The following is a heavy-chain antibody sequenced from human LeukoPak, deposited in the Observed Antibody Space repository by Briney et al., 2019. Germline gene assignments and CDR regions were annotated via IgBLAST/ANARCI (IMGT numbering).Heavy chain of an antibody. V-gene: IGHV3-48*01. J-gene: IGHJ6*03. D-gene: IGHD6-13*01. CDR1: GFTFSSYS. CDR2: INSSSGTM. Sequence: PGGSLTLSCAASGFTFSSYSMNWVRQAPGKGLEWFSYINSSSGTMYYAESVKRRFTISRDNATNSLYLQMKSLRAEYTAVYYCARSSLRYPFYFMDVWGEGTTVTVSS. CDR3: ARSSLRYPFYFMDV.